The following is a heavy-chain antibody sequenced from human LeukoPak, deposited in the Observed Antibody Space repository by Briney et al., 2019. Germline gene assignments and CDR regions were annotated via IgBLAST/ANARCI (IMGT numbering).Heavy chain of an antibody. J-gene: IGHJ4*02. CDR1: GFTFSSYS. D-gene: IGHD3-10*01. Sequence: GGSLRLSCAASGFTFSSYSMNWVRQAPGKGLEWVSYISSSSSTIYYADSVKGRFTISRDNAKNSLYLQMNGLRDEDTAVYYCARISYGSGSYQGDYWGQGTLVTVSS. V-gene: IGHV3-48*02. CDR2: ISSSSSTI. CDR3: ARISYGSGSYQGDY.